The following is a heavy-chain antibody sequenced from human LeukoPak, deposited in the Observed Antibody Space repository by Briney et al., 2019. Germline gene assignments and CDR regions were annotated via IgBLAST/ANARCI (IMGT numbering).Heavy chain of an antibody. CDR3: AKDMSPDGSNWYFFDS. Sequence: GGSLRLSCAGSGFTFDDYAMHWVRQVPGKGLEWVSGTGWNSGSTGHADSVKGRFTISRDNAKNSLYLQMNNVRVEDTALYYCAKDMSPDGSNWYFFDSWGQGTLVTVSS. D-gene: IGHD6-13*01. CDR2: TGWNSGST. V-gene: IGHV3-9*01. CDR1: GFTFDDYA. J-gene: IGHJ4*02.